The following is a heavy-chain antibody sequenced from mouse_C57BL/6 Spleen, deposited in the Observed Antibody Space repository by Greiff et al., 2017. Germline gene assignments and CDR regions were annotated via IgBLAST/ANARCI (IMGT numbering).Heavy chain of an antibody. V-gene: IGHV5-16*01. D-gene: IGHD1-1*01. CDR2: INYDGSST. J-gene: IGHJ2*01. CDR1: GFTFRDYY. CDR3: ARVIKLYFDY. Sequence: DVMLVESEGGLVQPGSSLKLSCTASGFTFRDYYMAWVRQVPEKGLEWVANINYDGSSTYYLDSLKSRFIISRDNAKNILYLQISSLKSEDTATYYCARVIKLYFDYWGQGTTLTVSS.